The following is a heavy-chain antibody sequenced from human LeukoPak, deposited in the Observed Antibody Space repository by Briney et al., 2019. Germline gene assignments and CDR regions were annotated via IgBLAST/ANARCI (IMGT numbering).Heavy chain of an antibody. V-gene: IGHV4-31*03. CDR2: IYYSGST. Sequence: SQTLSLTCTVSGGSISSGGYYWSWIRQHPGKGLEWIGYIYYSGSTYYNPSLKSRVTISVDTSKNQFSLKLSSVTAADTAVYYCARGLLWFGELAQFDYWGQGTLVTVSS. CDR3: ARGLLWFGELAQFDY. CDR1: GGSISSGGYY. D-gene: IGHD3-10*01. J-gene: IGHJ4*02.